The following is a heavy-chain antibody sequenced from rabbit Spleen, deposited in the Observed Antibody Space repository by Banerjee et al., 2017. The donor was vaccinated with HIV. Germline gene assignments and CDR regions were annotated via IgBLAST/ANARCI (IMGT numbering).Heavy chain of an antibody. CDR3: TRYAGSSGYPNL. CDR2: IYPDYGSI. Sequence: QEQLVESGGGLVKPGASLTLTCTASGFSFSNYGISWVRQAPGKGLEWIAYIYPDYGSIDYASWVNGRFTISLDNAQNTVTLQLNSLTAADTATYFCTRYAGSSGYPNLWGQGTLVTVS. J-gene: IGHJ4*01. D-gene: IGHD8-1*01. CDR1: GFSFSNYG. V-gene: IGHV1S47*01.